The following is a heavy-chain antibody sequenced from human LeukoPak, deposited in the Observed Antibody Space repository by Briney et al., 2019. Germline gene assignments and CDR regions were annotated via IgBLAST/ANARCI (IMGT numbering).Heavy chain of an antibody. CDR3: ARDRPPYYFDY. CDR1: GGSFSGYY. CDR2: INHSGST. Sequence: SETLSLTCAVYGGSFSGYYWSWIRQPPGKELEWIGEINHSGSTNYNPSLKSRVTISVDTSKNQFSLKLSSVTAADTAVYYCARDRPPYYFDYWGQGTLVTVSS. J-gene: IGHJ4*02. V-gene: IGHV4-34*01.